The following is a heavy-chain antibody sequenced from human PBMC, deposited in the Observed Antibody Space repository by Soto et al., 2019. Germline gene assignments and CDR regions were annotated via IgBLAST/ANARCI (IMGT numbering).Heavy chain of an antibody. CDR3: ARGTYFDY. D-gene: IGHD1-1*01. CDR1: GYIMTTYG. J-gene: IGHJ4*02. CDR2: ISAYNDHT. Sequence: QVQLVQSGTEVKKPGASVKVSCKASGYIMTTYGVSWVRQAPGQGLEWVGWISAYNDHTNYAQQLQGRVTMTTDTSTSTAYMALRSLRSDDTAVYYCARGTYFDYWGQGTLVTVSS. V-gene: IGHV1-18*01.